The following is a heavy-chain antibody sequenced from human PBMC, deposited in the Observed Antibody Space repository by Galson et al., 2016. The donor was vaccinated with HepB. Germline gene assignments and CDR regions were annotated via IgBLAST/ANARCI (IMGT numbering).Heavy chain of an antibody. CDR1: GYTFTTYG. CDR2: ISGYNGNT. J-gene: IGHJ6*02. V-gene: IGHV1-18*01. CDR3: AREDWNPRYYFNGMDV. Sequence: SVKVSCKASGYTFTTYGISWVRQAXGQGLEWMGWISGYNGNTHYAQKFQDRVTLTRDTSTGTAYMDLWILTSDDTAVYYCAREDWNPRYYFNGMDVWGQGTTVTVSS. D-gene: IGHD1-1*01.